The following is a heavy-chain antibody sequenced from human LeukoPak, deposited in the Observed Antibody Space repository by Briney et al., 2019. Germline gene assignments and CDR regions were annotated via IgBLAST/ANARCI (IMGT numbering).Heavy chain of an antibody. CDR1: GFTVSSNY. V-gene: IGHV3-7*01. CDR2: IKQDGSEK. Sequence: GGSLRLSCAASGFTVSSNYMSWVRQAPGKGLEWVANIKQDGSEKYYVDSVKGRFTISRDNAKNSLYLQMNSLRAEDTAVYYCAREGEGIAAARGLWSVSGYYYYYMDVWGKGTTVTVSS. D-gene: IGHD6-13*01. J-gene: IGHJ6*03. CDR3: AREGEGIAAARGLWSVSGYYYYYMDV.